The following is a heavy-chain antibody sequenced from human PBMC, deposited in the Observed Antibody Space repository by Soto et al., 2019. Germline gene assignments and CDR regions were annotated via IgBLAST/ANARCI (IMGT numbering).Heavy chain of an antibody. J-gene: IGHJ4*02. V-gene: IGHV3-23*01. CDR2: LTRGGTS. Sequence: EVHLLESGGGLVQPGGSLRLSCAASGFTFSDYSMSWVRQTPERGLEWVSTLTRGGTSYYADSVQGRFTVSRDNSKNTVSLQMHSLRAEDTALYYCTRDPSSGRQDYWGQGTLVTVSS. D-gene: IGHD3-22*01. CDR3: TRDPSSGRQDY. CDR1: GFTFSDYS.